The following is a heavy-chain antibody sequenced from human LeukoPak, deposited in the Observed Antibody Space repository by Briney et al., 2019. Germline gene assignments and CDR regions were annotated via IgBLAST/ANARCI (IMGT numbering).Heavy chain of an antibody. V-gene: IGHV3-64*02. Sequence: ETLSLTCTVSGGSISSYYWSWVRQAPGRGLEYVSAITSSGGSTFYADSVKGRFTISRDNSKNTLYLQMGSLRADDMAVYYCTRGPGYDYVWGSYRADYWGQGTLVTVSS. D-gene: IGHD3-16*02. CDR3: TRGPGYDYVWGSYRADY. CDR2: ITSSGGST. CDR1: GGSISSYY. J-gene: IGHJ4*02.